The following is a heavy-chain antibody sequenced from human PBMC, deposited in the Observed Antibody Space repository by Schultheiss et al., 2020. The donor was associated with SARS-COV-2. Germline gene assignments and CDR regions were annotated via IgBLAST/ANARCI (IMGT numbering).Heavy chain of an antibody. CDR1: GGSISSYY. D-gene: IGHD5-12*01. CDR2: LYYSGTT. Sequence: SETLSLTCTVSGGSISSYYWSWIRQPPGKGLEWIGNLYYSGTTTYSPSLKSRVTISVDTSKNQFSLKLSSVTAADTAVYYCAREGPRRGYSGPNWFDPWGQGTLVTVSS. J-gene: IGHJ5*02. CDR3: AREGPRRGYSGPNWFDP. V-gene: IGHV4-59*01.